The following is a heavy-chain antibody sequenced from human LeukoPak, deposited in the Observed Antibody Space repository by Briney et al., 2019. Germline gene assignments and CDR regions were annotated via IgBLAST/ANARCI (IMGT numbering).Heavy chain of an antibody. CDR2: IWYDGGNK. Sequence: PGGSLRLSCAASGFTFSSYGMHWVRQAPGKGLEWVAVIWYDGGNKYYADSVKGRFTISRDNSKNTLYLQMNSLRAEDTAVYYCARDLYYYGAGSYYTLGYWGQGTPVTVSS. V-gene: IGHV3-33*01. J-gene: IGHJ4*02. D-gene: IGHD3-10*01. CDR1: GFTFSSYG. CDR3: ARDLYYYGAGSYYTLGY.